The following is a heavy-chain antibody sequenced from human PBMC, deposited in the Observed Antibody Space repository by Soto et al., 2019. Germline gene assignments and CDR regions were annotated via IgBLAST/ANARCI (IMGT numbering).Heavy chain of an antibody. Sequence: GGSLRLSCAASGFTFSSYGMHWVRQAPGKGLEWVAVIWYDGSNKYYADSVKGRFTISRDNSKNTLYLQMNSLRAEDTAVYYCARGSLIYYYYYMDVWGKGTTVTVSS. CDR1: GFTFSSYG. CDR2: IWYDGSNK. V-gene: IGHV3-33*01. CDR3: ARGSLIYYYYYMDV. J-gene: IGHJ6*03.